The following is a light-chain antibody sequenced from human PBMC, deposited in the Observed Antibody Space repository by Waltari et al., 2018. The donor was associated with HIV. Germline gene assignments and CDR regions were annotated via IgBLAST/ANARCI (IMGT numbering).Light chain of an antibody. CDR3: QHYNNSPPIT. J-gene: IGKJ3*01. CDR2: NAS. V-gene: IGKV3-20*01. CDR1: RKISSDY. Sequence: DIVLTQSPGTLSLSPGDRATLSCRASRKISSDYLAWYHQKPGQSPRLLIYNASIRATNIPDRFSGSGSGTDFTLTVSRLEPEDFALYYCQHYNNSPPITFGPGSKVDI.